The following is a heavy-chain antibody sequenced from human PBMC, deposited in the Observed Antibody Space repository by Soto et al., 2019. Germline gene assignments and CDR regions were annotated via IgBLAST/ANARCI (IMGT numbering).Heavy chain of an antibody. Sequence: SETLSLTCTVSGGSISSGDYYWSWIRQPPGKGLEWIGYIYYSGSTYYNPSLKSRVTISVDTSKNQFSLKLSSVTAADTAVYYCASFPAARAFDYWGQGTLVTVSS. CDR2: IYYSGST. V-gene: IGHV4-30-4*01. CDR3: ASFPAARAFDY. D-gene: IGHD2-2*01. J-gene: IGHJ4*02. CDR1: GGSISSGDYY.